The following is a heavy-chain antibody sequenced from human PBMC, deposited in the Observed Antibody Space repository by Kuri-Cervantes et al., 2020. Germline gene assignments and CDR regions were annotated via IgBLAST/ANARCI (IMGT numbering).Heavy chain of an antibody. J-gene: IGHJ4*02. V-gene: IGHV3-48*01. CDR1: GFTFSSYA. D-gene: IGHD3-10*01. Sequence: GGSLRLSCAASGFTFSSYAMNWVRQAPGKGLEWVSYISSSSSTIYYADSVKGRFTISRDNAKNSLYLHMNSLRAEDTAVYYCASIGGDFDCWGQGTLVTVSS. CDR2: ISSSSSTI. CDR3: ASIGGDFDC.